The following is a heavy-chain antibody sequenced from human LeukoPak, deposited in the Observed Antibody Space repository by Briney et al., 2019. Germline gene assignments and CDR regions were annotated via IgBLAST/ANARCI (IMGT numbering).Heavy chain of an antibody. Sequence: SDTLPLTCVVYGETFTNYYWIWLRQPPGKGLEWIGEVNHSGSANYNPSLKSRATISVDTSKSQFSLRLNSVTAADTAVYYCARGPRLQLELRKKYNWFDPWGQGSLVTVSS. J-gene: IGHJ5*02. CDR3: ARGPRLQLELRKKYNWFDP. V-gene: IGHV4-34*01. D-gene: IGHD1-7*01. CDR2: VNHSGSA. CDR1: GETFTNYY.